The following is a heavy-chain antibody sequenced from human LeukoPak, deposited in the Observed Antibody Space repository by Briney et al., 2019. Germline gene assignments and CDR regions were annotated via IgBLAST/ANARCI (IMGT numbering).Heavy chain of an antibody. Sequence: GGSLRLSFAASGFPLRDYYMRWVRPAPGEGLEWVSYISSSSSYTNYADSVKGRFTISRDNAKNSLYLQMNSLRAEDTAVYYCAAPTMVRAPWGQGTLVTVSS. CDR2: ISSSSSYT. D-gene: IGHD3-10*01. J-gene: IGHJ5*02. CDR1: GFPLRDYY. CDR3: AAPTMVRAP. V-gene: IGHV3-11*03.